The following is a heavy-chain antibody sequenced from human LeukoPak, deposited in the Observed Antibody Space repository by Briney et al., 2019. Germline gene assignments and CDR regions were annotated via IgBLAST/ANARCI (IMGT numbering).Heavy chain of an antibody. J-gene: IGHJ6*02. D-gene: IGHD3-3*01. CDR3: ARDWDYDFWSGPIYYYYGMDV. V-gene: IGHV3-74*01. Sequence: GGSLRLSCAASGSTFSSYWMHWVRQAPGKGLVWVSRINSDGSSTSYADSVKGRFTISRDNAKNTLYLQMNSLRAEDTAVYYCARDWDYDFWSGPIYYYYGMDVWGQGTTVTVSS. CDR1: GSTFSSYW. CDR2: INSDGSST.